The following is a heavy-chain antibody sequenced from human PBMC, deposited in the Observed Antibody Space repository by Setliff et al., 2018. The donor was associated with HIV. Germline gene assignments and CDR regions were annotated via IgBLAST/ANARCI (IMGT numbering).Heavy chain of an antibody. Sequence: KPSETLSLTCTVSGGSISSGGYYWSWIRQHPGKGLEWIGHIYTSGSTNYNPSLKSRVTISIDTSKNQFSLKLISVTAADTAVYYCARAAPTGLDWFRPWGQGTLVTVSS. CDR3: ARAAPTGLDWFRP. CDR1: GGSISSGGYY. D-gene: IGHD6-6*01. V-gene: IGHV4-61*08. CDR2: IYTSGST. J-gene: IGHJ5*02.